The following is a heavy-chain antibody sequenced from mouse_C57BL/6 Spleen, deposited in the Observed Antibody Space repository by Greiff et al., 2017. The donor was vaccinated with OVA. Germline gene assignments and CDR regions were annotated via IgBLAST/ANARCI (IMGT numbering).Heavy chain of an antibody. CDR1: GYSITSGYY. D-gene: IGHD3-2*02. V-gene: IGHV3-6*01. J-gene: IGHJ3*01. CDR2: ISYDGSN. Sequence: EVQLQESGPGLVKPSQSLSLTCSVTGYSITSGYYWNWIRQFPGNKLEWMGYISYDGSNNYNPSLKNRISITRDTSKNQFFLKLNSVTTEDTATYYCARVVGSSGYFAYWGQGTLVTVSA. CDR3: ARVVGSSGYFAY.